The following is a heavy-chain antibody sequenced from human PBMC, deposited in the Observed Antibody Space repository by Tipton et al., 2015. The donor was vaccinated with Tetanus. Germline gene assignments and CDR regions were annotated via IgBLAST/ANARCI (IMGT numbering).Heavy chain of an antibody. J-gene: IGHJ4*01. CDR2: TYYRSKWFN. CDR3: ATVGLVTASVKY. CDR1: GDSVSSNTMA. V-gene: IGHV6-1*01. Sequence: GLVKPSQTLSLTCAISGDSVSSNTMAWNWIRQSPSRGLEWLGRTYYRSKWFNDYAVSLRGRITVNADTSRNQFSLQLTSVTAADTTVYYCATVGLVTASVKYWGQGTLVTVSS. D-gene: IGHD2-21*02.